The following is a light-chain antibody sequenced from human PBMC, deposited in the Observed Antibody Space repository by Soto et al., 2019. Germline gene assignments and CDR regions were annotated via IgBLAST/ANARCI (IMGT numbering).Light chain of an antibody. CDR2: DAS. V-gene: IGKV1-33*01. CDR1: QDISNY. Sequence: DIQMTQSPSSLSASVGDRVTITCQASQDISNYLNWYQQKPGKAPKLLIYDASNLETGVPSRFSGSGSGTEFTFTISSLQPEDIATYYCQQYDNHPPITFGQGTRLEIK. J-gene: IGKJ5*01. CDR3: QQYDNHPPIT.